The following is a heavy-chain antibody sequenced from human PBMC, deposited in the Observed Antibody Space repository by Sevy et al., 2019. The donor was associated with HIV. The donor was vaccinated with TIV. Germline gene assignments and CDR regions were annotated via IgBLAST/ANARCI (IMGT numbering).Heavy chain of an antibody. D-gene: IGHD2-21*02. J-gene: IGHJ4*02. CDR3: ARESGSDWYLDY. CDR2: IFNDGKTK. V-gene: IGHV3-33*01. CDR1: GFIFSRYG. Sequence: GGSLRLSCRASGFIFSRYGVHWVRQAPGKGLEWVASIFNDGKTKYYGDPVKGRFTISRDVSKNTLYLQMDSLGAEDTAVYYCARESGSDWYLDYWGQGTLVTVSS.